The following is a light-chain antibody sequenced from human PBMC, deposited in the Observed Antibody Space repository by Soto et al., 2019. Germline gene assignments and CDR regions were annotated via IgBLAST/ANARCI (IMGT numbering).Light chain of an antibody. J-gene: IGKJ1*01. Sequence: EIVMTQSPATLSVSPGEGATLSCRASQSVSGKLAWYQHQPGQTHRLLIYDASTRATGIPARFSGSGSGTDFTLTISSLQSEDFAVYYCQQYNDWPWTFGQGTTVEIK. CDR3: QQYNDWPWT. V-gene: IGKV3-15*01. CDR2: DAS. CDR1: QSVSGK.